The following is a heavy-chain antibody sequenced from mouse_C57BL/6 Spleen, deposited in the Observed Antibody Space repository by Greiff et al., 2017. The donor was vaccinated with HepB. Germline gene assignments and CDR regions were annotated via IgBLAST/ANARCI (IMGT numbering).Heavy chain of an antibody. CDR1: GYTFTDYE. Sequence: VQLQQSGAELVRPGASVTLSCKASGYTFTDYEMHWVKQTPVHGLEWIGAIDPETGGTAYNQKFKGKAILTADKSSSTAYMELRSLTSEDSAVYYCTRPFYDSGLDYWGQGTTLTVSS. V-gene: IGHV1-15*01. J-gene: IGHJ2*01. D-gene: IGHD2-12*01. CDR3: TRPFYDSGLDY. CDR2: IDPETGGT.